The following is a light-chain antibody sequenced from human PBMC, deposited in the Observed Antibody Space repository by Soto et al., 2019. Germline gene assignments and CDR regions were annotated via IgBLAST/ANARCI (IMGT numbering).Light chain of an antibody. CDR3: QQYGSSPYT. CDR2: GAS. CDR1: QSVSSSY. V-gene: IGKV3-20*01. J-gene: IGKJ2*01. Sequence: EIVLTQSPGTLSLSPGERATLSCRASQSVSSSYLAWYQQKPGQAPRLLIYGASSRATGIPARFSGSGSGTDFTLTISRLEPEDCAVYYCQQYGSSPYTFGQGTKLEMK.